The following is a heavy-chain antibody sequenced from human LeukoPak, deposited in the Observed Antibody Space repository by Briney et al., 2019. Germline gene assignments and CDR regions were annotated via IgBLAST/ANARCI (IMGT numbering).Heavy chain of an antibody. Sequence: GGSLRLSCAASGFTFSSYWMSWVRQAPGKGLEGVANIKQDGSEKYYVDSVKGRFTISRDNAKNSLYLQMNSLRAEDTAVYYCAREDIGSGSYYEVAYFDYWGQGTLVTVSS. V-gene: IGHV3-7*01. CDR3: AREDIGSGSYYEVAYFDY. J-gene: IGHJ4*02. CDR2: IKQDGSEK. CDR1: GFTFSSYW. D-gene: IGHD1-26*01.